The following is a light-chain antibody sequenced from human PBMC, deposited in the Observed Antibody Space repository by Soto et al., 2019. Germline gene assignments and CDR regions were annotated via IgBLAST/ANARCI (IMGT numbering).Light chain of an antibody. CDR2: DVS. Sequence: QSALTQPASVSGSHGQSITISCTGTSSDVGGYDFVSWYQQRPGKAPKLIIYDVSNRPSGVSNRFSGSKSGNTASLTISGLQAEDEADYYCTSYTRSDIGVFGGGTQLTVL. CDR3: TSYTRSDIGV. CDR1: SSDVGGYDF. J-gene: IGLJ3*02. V-gene: IGLV2-14*01.